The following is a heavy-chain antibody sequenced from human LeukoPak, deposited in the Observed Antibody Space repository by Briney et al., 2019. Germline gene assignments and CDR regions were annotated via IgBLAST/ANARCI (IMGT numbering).Heavy chain of an antibody. CDR2: ISGSGGST. CDR1: GFTFGSYA. V-gene: IGHV3-23*01. Sequence: GGSLRLSCAASGFTFGSYAMSWVRQAPGKGLEWVSAISGSGGSTYYADSVKGRFTISRDNSKNTLYLQMNSLRAEDTAVYYCAKDVGVLRFWYDAFDYWGQGTLVTVSS. J-gene: IGHJ4*02. D-gene: IGHD3-3*01. CDR3: AKDVGVLRFWYDAFDY.